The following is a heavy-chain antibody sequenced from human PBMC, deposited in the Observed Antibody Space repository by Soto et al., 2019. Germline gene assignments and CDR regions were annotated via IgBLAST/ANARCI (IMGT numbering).Heavy chain of an antibody. CDR3: AKDRKLLRFLEWLSSPYYYGMDV. D-gene: IGHD3-3*01. V-gene: IGHV3-30*18. CDR1: GFTFSSYG. Sequence: GGSLRLSCAASGFTFSSYGMHWVRQAPGKGLEWVAVISYDGSNKYYADSVKGRFTISRDSSKNTLYLQMNSLRAEDTAVYYCAKDRKLLRFLEWLSSPYYYGMDVWGQGTTVTVSS. J-gene: IGHJ6*02. CDR2: ISYDGSNK.